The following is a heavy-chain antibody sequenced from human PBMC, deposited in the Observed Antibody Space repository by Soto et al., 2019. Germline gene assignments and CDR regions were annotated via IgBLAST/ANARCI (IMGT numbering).Heavy chain of an antibody. CDR3: ARSIAVAHLLDY. CDR1: GGSISGHY. J-gene: IGHJ4*02. CDR2: IYYTGTT. V-gene: IGHV4-59*11. D-gene: IGHD6-19*01. Sequence: SETLSLTCTVSGGSISGHYWSWIRQPPGKGLEWIGYIYYTGTTNYSPSLKSRVTISVDTSKNQFSLRLSSATVADTAVYYCARSIAVAHLLDYWGQGALGTVS.